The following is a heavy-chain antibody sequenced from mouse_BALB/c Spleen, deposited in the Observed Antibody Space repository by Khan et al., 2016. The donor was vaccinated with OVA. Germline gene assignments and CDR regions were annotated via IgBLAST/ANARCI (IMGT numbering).Heavy chain of an antibody. CDR1: GFTFSTYG. Sequence: EVELVESGGGLVQPGGSRKLSCAASGFTFSTYGMHWVRQAPEKGLEWVAYISGDSSTVYYADTVKGRFNISRDNPKKTLLLQMTSLMSEDTARYYCATSYFYGYYFDYWGPGTTLTVSS. CDR3: ATSYFYGYYFDY. J-gene: IGHJ2*01. CDR2: ISGDSSTV. V-gene: IGHV5-17*02. D-gene: IGHD1-1*01.